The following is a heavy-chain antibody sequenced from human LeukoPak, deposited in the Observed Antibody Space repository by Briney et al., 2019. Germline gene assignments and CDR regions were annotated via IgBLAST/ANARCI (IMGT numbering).Heavy chain of an antibody. CDR3: AGEDYFDSSGYASWRFDI. V-gene: IGHV4-59*01. J-gene: IGHJ3*02. CDR2: IYYSGNT. D-gene: IGHD3-22*01. Sequence: PSETLSLTCAVYGGSFSDYYWTWLRQPPGKGLEWIGHIYYSGNTIYNPSLKSRVTISVDTSKNQFSLKLTSVTTADTAVYYCAGEDYFDSSGYASWRFDIWGQGTMVTVSS. CDR1: GGSFSDYY.